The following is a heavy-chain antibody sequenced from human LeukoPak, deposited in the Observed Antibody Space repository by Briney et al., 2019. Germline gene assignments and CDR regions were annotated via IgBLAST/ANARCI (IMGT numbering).Heavy chain of an antibody. CDR1: GFTFSSYA. CDR3: ARDPNGDYIGAFEI. Sequence: PGGSLRLSCAASGFTFSSYAMMWLRQAPRKGLEWVSAISGAGGTTLYADSVKGRFTISRDNSKNTLYLQMSSLRAEDTAVYYCARDPNGDYIGAFEIWGQGTMVTVSS. J-gene: IGHJ3*02. CDR2: ISGAGGTT. D-gene: IGHD4-17*01. V-gene: IGHV3-23*01.